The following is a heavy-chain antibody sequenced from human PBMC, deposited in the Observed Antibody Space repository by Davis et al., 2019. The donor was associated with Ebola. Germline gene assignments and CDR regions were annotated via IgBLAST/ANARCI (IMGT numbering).Heavy chain of an antibody. J-gene: IGHJ4*02. D-gene: IGHD1-26*01. CDR3: ARDLSGDNILCPDY. Sequence: ASVKVSCKASGFTFTDYYMHWVRQAPGQGLEWMRWIKLNSGGTNYAQRFQDRVTMTRDTSISTAYMELSSLTSDDTAVYYCARDLSGDNILCPDYWGQGTLVTVSS. CDR1: GFTFTDYY. V-gene: IGHV1-2*02. CDR2: IKLNSGGT.